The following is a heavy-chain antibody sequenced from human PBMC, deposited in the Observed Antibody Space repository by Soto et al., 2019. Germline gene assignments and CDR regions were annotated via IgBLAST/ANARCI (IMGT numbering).Heavy chain of an antibody. D-gene: IGHD3-22*01. J-gene: IGHJ4*02. V-gene: IGHV1-69*13. CDR1: GGTFSSYA. Sequence: ASVKVSCKASGGTFSSYAISWVRQAPGQGLEWMGGIIPIFGTANYAQKFQGRVTITADESTSTAYMELSSLRSEDTAVYYCAREAPPRSGRTYYYDSSGYYFFDYWGQGTLVTVSS. CDR2: IIPIFGTA. CDR3: AREAPPRSGRTYYYDSSGYYFFDY.